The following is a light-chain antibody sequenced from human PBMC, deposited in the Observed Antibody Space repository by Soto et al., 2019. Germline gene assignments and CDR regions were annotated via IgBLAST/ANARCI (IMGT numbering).Light chain of an antibody. J-gene: IGKJ3*01. Sequence: DIQMTQSPSSLSASVGDRVTITCRASQSINTYLNWYQQKPGKAPNLLIYAASSLQSGVPSRFSGSGSGTDFTLPIGSLQPEDFATYYCQESYSHSRTFGPGTKVDI. CDR1: QSINTY. CDR3: QESYSHSRT. CDR2: AAS. V-gene: IGKV1-39*01.